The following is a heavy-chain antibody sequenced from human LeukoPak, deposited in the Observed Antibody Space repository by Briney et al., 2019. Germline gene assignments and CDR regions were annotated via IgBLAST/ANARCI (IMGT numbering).Heavy chain of an antibody. Sequence: PSETLSLTCTVSGGSISTYYWSWIRQPPGKGLEWIGYIYYSGSTNYNPSLKSRVTISVDTSKNQFSLKLSSVTAADTAVYYCARGGYDFWRGRGAFDIWGQGTMVTVSS. D-gene: IGHD3-3*01. CDR3: ARGGYDFWRGRGAFDI. J-gene: IGHJ3*02. V-gene: IGHV4-59*08. CDR2: IYYSGST. CDR1: GGSISTYY.